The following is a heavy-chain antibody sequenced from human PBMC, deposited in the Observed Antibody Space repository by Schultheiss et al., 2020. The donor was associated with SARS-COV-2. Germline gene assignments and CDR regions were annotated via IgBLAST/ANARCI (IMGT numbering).Heavy chain of an antibody. CDR3: AVPSSWDHAGFDP. J-gene: IGHJ5*02. CDR1: GYTFTGYY. Sequence: SVKVSCKASGYTFTGYYMHWVRQAPGQGLEWMGWIVVGSGNTNYAQKFQERVTITRDMSTSTAYMELSSLRSEDTAVYYCAVPSSWDHAGFDPWGQGTLVTVSS. CDR2: IVVGSGNT. V-gene: IGHV1-58*02. D-gene: IGHD6-13*01.